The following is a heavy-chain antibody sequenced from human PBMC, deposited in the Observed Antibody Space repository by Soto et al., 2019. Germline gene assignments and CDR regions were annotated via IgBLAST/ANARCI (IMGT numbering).Heavy chain of an antibody. J-gene: IGHJ5*02. CDR1: GYTFIGYY. CDR2: INPRSGDT. CDR3: ARKTGDITTTGPFDP. V-gene: IGHV1-2*06. Sequence: ASVKVSCKASGYTFIGYYIHWVRQAPGQGLEWMGRINPRSGDTTYAQKFQGRLTMTRDTSISTAYMELNSLRAEDTAVYYCARKTGDITTTGPFDPWGQGTLVTVSS. D-gene: IGHD3-3*01.